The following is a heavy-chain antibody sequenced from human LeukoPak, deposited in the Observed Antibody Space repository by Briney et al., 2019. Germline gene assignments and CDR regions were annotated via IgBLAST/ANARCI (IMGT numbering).Heavy chain of an antibody. V-gene: IGHV4-59*01. CDR2: IYYSGST. J-gene: IGHJ4*02. D-gene: IGHD1-1*01. CDR3: ARGSTGTANFDY. Sequence: SETLSLTCTVSGPSISSYYWSWIRQPPGKGLEWLGYIYYSGSTNYNPSLKSRVTISVDTSKNQFSLKLSSVTAADTAVYYCARGSTGTANFDYWGQGTLVTVSS. CDR1: GPSISSYY.